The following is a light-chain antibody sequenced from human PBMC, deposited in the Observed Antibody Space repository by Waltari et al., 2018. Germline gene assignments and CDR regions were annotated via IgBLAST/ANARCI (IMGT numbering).Light chain of an antibody. Sequence: DIQMIQSPSTLSASVGDRVTITCRASQSISSWLAWYQQKPGKAPKLLIYSASSLESGVPSRFSGSGSGTEFTLTISSLQPDDFGTYYCQHYNNFPLSLGGGTRVEIK. CDR3: QHYNNFPLS. CDR2: SAS. CDR1: QSISSW. J-gene: IGKJ4*01. V-gene: IGKV1-5*03.